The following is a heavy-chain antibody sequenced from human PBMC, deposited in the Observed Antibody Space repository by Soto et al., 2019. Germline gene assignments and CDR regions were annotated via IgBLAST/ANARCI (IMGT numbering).Heavy chain of an antibody. CDR1: GGTFSTSA. V-gene: IGHV1-69*05. CDR2: IMPVFPTP. J-gene: IGHJ6*02. D-gene: IGHD1-1*01. Sequence: QVQLVQSGAEVKKPGSSVKVSCKASGGTFSTSAISWVRQAPGQGLEWVGGIMPVFPTPDYAQNFQGRVTITSDESTTTAYLELTSLRAGGTAVYYCARDKDRLQLGGNYYYILDVWGQGTAITVSS. CDR3: ARDKDRLQLGGNYYYILDV.